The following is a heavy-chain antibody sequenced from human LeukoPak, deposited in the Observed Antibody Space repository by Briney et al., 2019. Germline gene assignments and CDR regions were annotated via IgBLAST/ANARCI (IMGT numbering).Heavy chain of an antibody. CDR2: INSDGSST. CDR1: GFTFSSYW. CDR3: AREIGYCSGGSCEGYYYGMDV. D-gene: IGHD2-15*01. V-gene: IGHV3-74*01. J-gene: IGHJ6*04. Sequence: PGGSLRLSCAASGFTFSSYWMHWVRHAPGKGLVWVSRINSDGSSTIYADSVKGRFTISRDNAKNTLYLQMNSLRAEDTAVYYCAREIGYCSGGSCEGYYYGMDVWGKGTTVTVSS.